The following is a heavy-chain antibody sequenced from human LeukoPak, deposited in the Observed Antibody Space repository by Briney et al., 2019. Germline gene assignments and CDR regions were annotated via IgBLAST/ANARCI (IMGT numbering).Heavy chain of an antibody. CDR1: GITFRKYA. D-gene: IGHD3-16*01. J-gene: IGHJ3*01. CDR2: ITVSGGQT. V-gene: IGHV3-23*01. Sequence: PGGSLRLSCVGSGITFRKYAMTWVRQAPGKGLERVSSITVSGGQTDYTDSVKGRFTIFRDNSRNTLYLQMNTLRAEDTAVYYCAKDPNGDYVGAFDDWGQGTMVTVSS. CDR3: AKDPNGDYVGAFDD.